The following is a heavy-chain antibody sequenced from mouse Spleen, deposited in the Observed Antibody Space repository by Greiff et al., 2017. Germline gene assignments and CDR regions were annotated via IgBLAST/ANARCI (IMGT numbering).Heavy chain of an antibody. CDR3: AREAYYYAMDY. D-gene: IGHD2-10*01. J-gene: IGHJ4*01. CDR2: ISNLAYSI. CDR1: GFTFSDYG. Sequence: EVKVVESGGGLVQPGGSRKLSCAASGFTFSDYGMAWVRQAPGKGPEWVAFISNLAYSIYYADTVTGRFTISRENAKNTLYLEMSSLRSEDTAMYYCAREAYYYAMDYWGQGTSVTVSS. V-gene: IGHV5-15*02.